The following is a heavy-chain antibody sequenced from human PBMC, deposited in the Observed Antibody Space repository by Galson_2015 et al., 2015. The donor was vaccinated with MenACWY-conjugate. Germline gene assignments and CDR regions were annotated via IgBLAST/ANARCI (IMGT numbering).Heavy chain of an antibody. Sequence: SVKVSCKASGGTFSSYGISWVRQAPGQGLEWMGAIIPIFGAANYAQGFQGRVTMTADESTTTAYMELSSLRSEDTAVYYCARDGHSSTWNQYNWFDPWGQGTLVTVSS. CDR3: ARDGHSSTWNQYNWFDP. CDR2: IIPIFGAA. J-gene: IGHJ5*02. D-gene: IGHD6-13*01. CDR1: GGTFSSYG. V-gene: IGHV1-69*13.